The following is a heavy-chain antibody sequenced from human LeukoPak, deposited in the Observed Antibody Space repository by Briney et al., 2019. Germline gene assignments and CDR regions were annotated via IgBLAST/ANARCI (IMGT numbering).Heavy chain of an antibody. CDR3: AKETWGRRAELGSSYDY. Sequence: GGSLRLSCVASGFTFITYAMSWVRQAPGKGLEWVSSISGSGGSTYYADSVRGRFTISRDNSKNTMYLQMNSLRAEDTAVYYCAKETWGRRAELGSSYDYWGQGTLVTVSS. V-gene: IGHV3-23*01. D-gene: IGHD4-11*01. J-gene: IGHJ4*02. CDR2: ISGSGGST. CDR1: GFTFITYA.